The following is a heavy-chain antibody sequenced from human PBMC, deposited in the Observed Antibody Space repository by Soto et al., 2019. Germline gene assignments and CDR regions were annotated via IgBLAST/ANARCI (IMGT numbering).Heavy chain of an antibody. V-gene: IGHV3-23*01. CDR3: AKVTKRAAAGRYEYYKYGMDV. J-gene: IGHJ6*02. CDR1: GFAFNTYA. D-gene: IGHD6-13*01. CDR2: ISGSGGSS. Sequence: GGALRLYCAASGFAFNTYAMTWVRQAPGKGLEWVSVISGSGGSSYYAASVKGRFTISRDNSKNTVYLQMNGLRAEDTALYFCAKVTKRAAAGRYEYYKYGMDVWGQGTTVTVSS.